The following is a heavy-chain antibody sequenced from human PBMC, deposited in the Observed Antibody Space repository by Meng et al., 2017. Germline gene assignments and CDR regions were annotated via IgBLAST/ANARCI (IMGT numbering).Heavy chain of an antibody. D-gene: IGHD5-12*01. CDR1: GFTFSSYA. Sequence: EGQLWEFGGGLLQPGGSLRLSWAASGFTFSSYAMSWVRQAPGKGLEWVSAISGSGGSTYYADSVKGRFTISRDNSKNTLYLQMNSLRAEDTAVYYCAKSGYGYDYWGQGTLVTVSS. CDR3: AKSGYGYDY. CDR2: ISGSGGST. J-gene: IGHJ4*02. V-gene: IGHV3-23*01.